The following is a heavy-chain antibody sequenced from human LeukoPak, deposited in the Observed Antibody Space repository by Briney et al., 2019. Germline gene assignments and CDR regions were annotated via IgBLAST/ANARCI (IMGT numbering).Heavy chain of an antibody. J-gene: IGHJ4*02. D-gene: IGHD3-10*01. V-gene: IGHV1-2*02. CDR2: INPNRGGT. Sequence: ASVKASCKASGYTLTGYYMHWVRQAPGQGLEWMGWINPNRGGTNYAQKFKGRVTMTRETSISTAYMELSRLRSDDTAVYYCARVGGFDYWGQGTLVTVSS. CDR3: ARVGGFDY. CDR1: GYTLTGYY.